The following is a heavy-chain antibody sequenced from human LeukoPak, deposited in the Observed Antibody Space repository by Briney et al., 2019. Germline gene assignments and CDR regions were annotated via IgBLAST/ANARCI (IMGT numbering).Heavy chain of an antibody. CDR1: GGSFSGYY. J-gene: IGHJ4*02. CDR3: ASYYDFWSGYPD. D-gene: IGHD3-3*01. CDR2: INHSGST. Sequence: SETLSLTCAVYGGSFSGYYWSWIRQPPGKELEWIGEINHSGSTNYNPSLKSRVTISVDTSKNQFSLKLSSVTAADTAVYYCASYYDFWSGYPDWGQGTLVTVSS. V-gene: IGHV4-34*01.